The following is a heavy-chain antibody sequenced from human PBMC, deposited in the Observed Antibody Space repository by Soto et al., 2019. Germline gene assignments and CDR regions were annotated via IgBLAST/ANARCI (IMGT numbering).Heavy chain of an antibody. V-gene: IGHV3-7*01. CDR3: GTTALIWSFDA. CDR1: GFSFSSSS. J-gene: IGHJ5*02. D-gene: IGHD3-10*01. Sequence: GGSLRLSCAASGFSFSSSSMTWVRQAPGKGLEWVGSIKYDGSEKHYVDSVKGRFTISRENAEKKLFLQMNSLRAEDTAVYYCGTTALIWSFDAWGQGTLVTVSS. CDR2: IKYDGSEK.